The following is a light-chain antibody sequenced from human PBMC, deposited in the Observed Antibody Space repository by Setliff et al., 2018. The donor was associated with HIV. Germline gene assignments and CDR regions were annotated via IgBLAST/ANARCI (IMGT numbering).Light chain of an antibody. V-gene: IGLV2-11*01. CDR3: CSYTVSYTV. J-gene: IGLJ1*01. CDR1: NSDVGGYNF. CDR2: DVS. Sequence: QSALAQPRSVSGSPGQSVTISCTGTNSDVGGYNFVSWYQHHPGKAPKFLIYDVSKRPSGVPDRFSGSKSGNTASLTISGLQAEDEADYYCCSYTVSYTVFGTGTKVTVL.